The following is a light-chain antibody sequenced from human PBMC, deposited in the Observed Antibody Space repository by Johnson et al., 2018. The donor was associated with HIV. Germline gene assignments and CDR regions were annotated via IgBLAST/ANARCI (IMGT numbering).Light chain of an antibody. Sequence: QPVLTQPPSVSAAPGQKVTISCSGNSSNIGNNYVSWYQQLPGMGPKLLIYDNNKRPSGIPDRFSGSKSGTSATLGITGLQTGDEADYYCETWDSSLSGYYVFGTWTKLTVL. J-gene: IGLJ1*01. V-gene: IGLV1-51*01. CDR3: ETWDSSLSGYYV. CDR2: DNN. CDR1: SSNIGNNY.